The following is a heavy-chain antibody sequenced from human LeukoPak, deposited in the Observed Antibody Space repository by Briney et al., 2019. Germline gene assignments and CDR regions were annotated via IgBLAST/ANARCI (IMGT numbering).Heavy chain of an antibody. D-gene: IGHD1-26*01. V-gene: IGHV3-48*01. CDR1: GFTFSNAW. CDR3: ARDFDSGSSHFDY. Sequence: PTGGSLRLSCAASGFTFSNAWMSWVRQAPGKGLEWVSYISSSSSTIYYADSVKGRFTISGDNAKNSLYLQMNSLRAEDTAVYYCARDFDSGSSHFDYWGQGTLVTVSS. J-gene: IGHJ4*02. CDR2: ISSSSSTI.